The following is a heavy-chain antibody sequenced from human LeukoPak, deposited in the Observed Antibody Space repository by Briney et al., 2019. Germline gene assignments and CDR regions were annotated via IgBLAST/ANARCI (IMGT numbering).Heavy chain of an antibody. CDR3: ARGAISGYVY. Sequence: SETLSLTCAVYGGSFSGYYWSWIRQPPGKGLEWIGEINHSGSTNYNPSLKSRVTISVDTSKNQFSLKLSSVTAADTAVYYCARGAISGYVYWGQGTLVTVSS. J-gene: IGHJ4*02. CDR1: GGSFSGYY. V-gene: IGHV4-34*01. D-gene: IGHD5-12*01. CDR2: INHSGST.